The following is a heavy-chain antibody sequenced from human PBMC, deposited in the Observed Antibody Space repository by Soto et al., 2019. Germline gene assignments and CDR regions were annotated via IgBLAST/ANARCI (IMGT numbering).Heavy chain of an antibody. Sequence: EVQLLESGGGLVQPGGSLRLSCAASGFTFSSYAMSWVRQAPGKGLEWVSAISGSGGSTYYADSVKGRFTISRDNSKNTLYLQMNSLRAEDTAVYYCAKIRAARLKVPDCFDYWGQGTLVTVSS. J-gene: IGHJ4*02. CDR1: GFTFSSYA. CDR2: ISGSGGST. D-gene: IGHD6-6*01. CDR3: AKIRAARLKVPDCFDY. V-gene: IGHV3-23*01.